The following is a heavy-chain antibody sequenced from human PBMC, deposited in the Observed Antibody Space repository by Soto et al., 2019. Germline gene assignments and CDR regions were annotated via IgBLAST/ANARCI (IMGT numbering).Heavy chain of an antibody. CDR1: GGSFSGYY. V-gene: IGHV4-34*01. D-gene: IGHD2-2*01. CDR3: ARWADIVVVPAATRPYYYMDV. Sequence: SETLSLTCAVYGGSFSGYYWSWIRQPPGKGLEWIGEINHSGSTNYNPSLKSRITISVDTSKNQFSLKLSSVTAADTAVYYFARWADIVVVPAATRPYYYMDVWGKGTTVTVSS. J-gene: IGHJ6*03. CDR2: INHSGST.